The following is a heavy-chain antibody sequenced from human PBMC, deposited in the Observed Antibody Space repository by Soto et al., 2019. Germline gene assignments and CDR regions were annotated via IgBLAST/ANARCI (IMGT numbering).Heavy chain of an antibody. D-gene: IGHD3-22*01. Sequence: ASVKVSCKVSGYTLTELSMHWVRQAPGKGLEWMGGFDPEDGETIYAQKLTGRVTMTEDTSTDTAYMELSSLRSEDTAVYYCATKVAYYYDITGYYLDYWGQGTLVTVSS. J-gene: IGHJ4*02. CDR2: FDPEDGET. V-gene: IGHV1-24*01. CDR3: ATKVAYYYDITGYYLDY. CDR1: GYTLTELS.